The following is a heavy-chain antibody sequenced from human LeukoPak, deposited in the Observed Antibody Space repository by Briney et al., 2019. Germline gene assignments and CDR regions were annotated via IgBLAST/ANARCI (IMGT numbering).Heavy chain of an antibody. D-gene: IGHD3-22*01. V-gene: IGHV1-69*13. J-gene: IGHJ4*02. CDR3: AREGYSSGYYIPSFDY. CDR2: VIPIFGTA. CDR1: GGTFSSYA. Sequence: SVKVSCKASGGTFSSYAISWVRQAPGQGLEWMGGVIPIFGTANYAQKFQGRVTITADESTSTAYMELSSLRSEDTAVYYCAREGYSSGYYIPSFDYWGQGTLVTVSS.